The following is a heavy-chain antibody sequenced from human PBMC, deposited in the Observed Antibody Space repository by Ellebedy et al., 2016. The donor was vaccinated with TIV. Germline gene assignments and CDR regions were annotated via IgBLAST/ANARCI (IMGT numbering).Heavy chain of an antibody. V-gene: IGHV3-7*01. J-gene: IGHJ4*02. Sequence: GESLKISCAASGFTFSTYWMSWVRQAPGKGLEWVAKIKQDGSEKHYVDSVKGRFTIFRDNAKNSLYRQMNSLRAEDTAVYYCARVVDGVVGGDYWGQGTPVTVSS. CDR2: IKQDGSEK. CDR1: GFTFSTYW. CDR3: ARVVDGVVGGDY. D-gene: IGHD3-22*01.